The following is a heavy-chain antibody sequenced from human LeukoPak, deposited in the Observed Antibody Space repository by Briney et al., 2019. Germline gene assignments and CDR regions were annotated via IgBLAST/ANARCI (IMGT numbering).Heavy chain of an antibody. CDR2: ISGSGGST. CDR1: GFTFSSYA. CDR3: AREMYSSSWYGQEGFDY. Sequence: GGSLRLSCAASGFTFSSYAMSWVRQAPGKGLEWVSAISGSGGSTYYADSVKGRFTISRDNAKNSLYLQMNSLRAEDTAVYYCAREMYSSSWYGQEGFDYWGQGTLVTVSS. J-gene: IGHJ4*02. V-gene: IGHV3-23*01. D-gene: IGHD6-13*01.